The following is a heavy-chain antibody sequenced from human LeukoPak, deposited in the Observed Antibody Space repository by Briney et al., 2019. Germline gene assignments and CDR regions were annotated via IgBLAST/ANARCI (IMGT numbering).Heavy chain of an antibody. CDR3: AKDHLPGIVVADRDY. Sequence: PGGSLRLSCAASEFTFSSYWMFWVRQAPGKGLVWVSRINSDGSRITYADSVKGRFTISRDNSKNTLYLQINSLRAEDTAVYYCAKDHLPGIVVADRDYWGQGTLVTVSS. CDR1: EFTFSSYW. D-gene: IGHD6-19*01. J-gene: IGHJ4*02. V-gene: IGHV3-74*01. CDR2: INSDGSRI.